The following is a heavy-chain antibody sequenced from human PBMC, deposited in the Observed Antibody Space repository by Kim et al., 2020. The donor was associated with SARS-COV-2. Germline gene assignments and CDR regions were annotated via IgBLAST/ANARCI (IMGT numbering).Heavy chain of an antibody. CDR2: ISWDGGST. J-gene: IGHJ4*02. D-gene: IGHD3-16*01. Sequence: GGSLRLSCAASGFTFDDYTMHWVRQAPGKGLEWVSLISWDGGSTYYADSVKGRFTISRDNSKNSLYLQMNSLRTEDTALYYCARGTGTHDDMITFGGATDYWGQGTLVTVSS. CDR3: ARGTGTHDDMITFGGATDY. CDR1: GFTFDDYT. V-gene: IGHV3-43*01.